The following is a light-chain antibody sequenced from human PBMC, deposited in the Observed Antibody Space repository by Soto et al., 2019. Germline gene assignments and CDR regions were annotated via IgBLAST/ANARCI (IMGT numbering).Light chain of an antibody. CDR3: QQYGTSPRT. Sequence: ESVLPQSPGPLSLSPGERATLSCRASQSVTSSYLAWYQQKPGQAPRLLIDGASSRATGIPDRFSGSGSGTDFTLTISRLEPEDFAVYYCQQYGTSPRTVGPGTKVEIK. J-gene: IGKJ1*01. V-gene: IGKV3-20*01. CDR1: QSVTSSY. CDR2: GAS.